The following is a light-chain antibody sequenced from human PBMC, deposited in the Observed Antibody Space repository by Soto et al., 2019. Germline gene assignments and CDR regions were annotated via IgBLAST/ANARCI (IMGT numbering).Light chain of an antibody. J-gene: IGLJ1*01. CDR1: SSDVGGYNY. V-gene: IGLV2-11*01. Sequence: QSALTQPRSVSGSPGQSVTISCTGTSSDVGGYNYVSWYQQHPGKAPKLMIYDVSKRPSGVHDRFSGSKSGNTASLTISGLQAEDEADYYCCSYAGSYTYVFGTVTKLTVL. CDR3: CSYAGSYTYV. CDR2: DVS.